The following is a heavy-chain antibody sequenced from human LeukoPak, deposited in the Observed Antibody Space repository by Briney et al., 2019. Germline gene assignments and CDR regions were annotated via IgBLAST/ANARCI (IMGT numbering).Heavy chain of an antibody. CDR3: ARDGPDSNWFDP. CDR2: ISAYNGNT. CDR1: GYTFTSYG. Sequence: GASVKVSCKASGYTFTSYGISWVRQAPGQGLEWMGWISAYNGNTNYAQKLQGRVTMTRDMSTSTVYMELSSLRSEDTAVYYCARDGPDSNWFDPWGQGTLVTVSS. D-gene: IGHD3-3*01. J-gene: IGHJ5*02. V-gene: IGHV1-18*01.